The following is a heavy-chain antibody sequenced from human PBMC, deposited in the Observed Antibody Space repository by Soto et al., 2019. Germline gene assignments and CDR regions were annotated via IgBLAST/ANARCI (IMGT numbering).Heavy chain of an antibody. CDR2: ISSSSSYI. J-gene: IGHJ4*02. CDR1: GFTFSSYS. Sequence: GGSLRLSCAASGFTFSSYSMNWVRQAPGKGLEWVSSISSSSSYIYYADSVKGRFTISRDNAKNSLYLQMNSLRAEETAVYYCARPAPRGQKGFDYWGQGTLVTVSS. V-gene: IGHV3-21*01. CDR3: ARPAPRGQKGFDY.